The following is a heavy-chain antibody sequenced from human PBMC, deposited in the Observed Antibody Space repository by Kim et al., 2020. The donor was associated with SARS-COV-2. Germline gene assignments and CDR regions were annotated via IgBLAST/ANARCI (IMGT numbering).Heavy chain of an antibody. D-gene: IGHD3-3*01. V-gene: IGHV3-33*01. Sequence: GGSLRLSCAASGFTFSSYGMHWVRQAPGKGLEWVAVIWYDGSNKYYADSVKGRFTISRDNSKNTLYLQMNSLRAEDTAVYYCARDSTKYYDFWSGYYGYWGQGTLVTVSS. CDR2: IWYDGSNK. CDR3: ARDSTKYYDFWSGYYGY. CDR1: GFTFSSYG. J-gene: IGHJ4*02.